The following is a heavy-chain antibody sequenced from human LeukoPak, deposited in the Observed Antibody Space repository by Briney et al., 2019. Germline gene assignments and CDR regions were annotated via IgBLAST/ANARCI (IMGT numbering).Heavy chain of an antibody. Sequence: ASVKVSCKASGYTFTKYGISWVRQAPGQGPEWMGWISAYSGHTNYAQKLQGRVTMTTDTSTSTAYMELRSLRSDDTAVYYCARDNHSGSWSWFDPWGQGTLVSVSA. CDR2: ISAYSGHT. J-gene: IGHJ5*02. D-gene: IGHD6-13*01. CDR1: GYTFTKYG. V-gene: IGHV1-18*01. CDR3: ARDNHSGSWSWFDP.